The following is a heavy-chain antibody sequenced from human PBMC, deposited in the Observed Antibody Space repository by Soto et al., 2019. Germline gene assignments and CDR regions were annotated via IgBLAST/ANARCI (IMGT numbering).Heavy chain of an antibody. D-gene: IGHD1-26*01. Sequence: QVQLVESGGGVVQPGRSLRLSCAASGFTFRNHGMHWVRQAPGKGLEWVAVIWHDGSNKYYADSVKGRFTISRDDSKNTLYLQMNSLRVEDTAVYYCARDVGWEQLXGHWGXGTLVTVSS. J-gene: IGHJ4*01. CDR1: GFTFRNHG. CDR2: IWHDGSNK. CDR3: ARDVGWEQLXGH. V-gene: IGHV3-33*01.